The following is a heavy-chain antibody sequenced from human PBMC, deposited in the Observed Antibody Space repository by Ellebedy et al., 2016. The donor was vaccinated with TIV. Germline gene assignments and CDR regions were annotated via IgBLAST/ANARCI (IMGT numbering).Heavy chain of an antibody. V-gene: IGHV6-1*01. J-gene: IGHJ4*02. Sequence: SQTLSLTCAISGDSFSSNSAAWNWIRQSPSRGLEWLGRTYYRSKWYNDYAVSVKSRITINPDTSKNQFSLQLNSVTPEDTAVYYCARERSGGAYGSGSYVFDYWGQGTLVTVSS. CDR3: ARERSGGAYGSGSYVFDY. CDR1: GDSFSSNSAA. CDR2: TYYRSKWYN. D-gene: IGHD3-10*01.